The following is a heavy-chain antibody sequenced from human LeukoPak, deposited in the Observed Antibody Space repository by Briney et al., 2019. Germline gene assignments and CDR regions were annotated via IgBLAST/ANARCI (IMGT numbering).Heavy chain of an antibody. Sequence: SETLSLTCAVYGGSFSGYYWSWIRQPPGKGLEWIGEINHSGSTNYNPSLKNRVTISVDTSKNQFSLKLSSVTAADTAVYYCARVPHYYDSSGFDYWGQGTLVTVSS. CDR1: GGSFSGYY. J-gene: IGHJ4*02. CDR3: ARVPHYYDSSGFDY. D-gene: IGHD3-22*01. V-gene: IGHV4-34*01. CDR2: INHSGST.